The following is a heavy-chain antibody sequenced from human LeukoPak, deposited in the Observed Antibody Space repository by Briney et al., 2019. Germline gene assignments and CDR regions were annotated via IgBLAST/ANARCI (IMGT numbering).Heavy chain of an antibody. CDR2: LNDDGSTT. CDR1: GFTFSSSW. V-gene: IGHV3-74*01. J-gene: IGHJ4*02. CDR3: AREYGYYYDSSGYYPLDY. D-gene: IGHD3-22*01. Sequence: PGGSLRLSRAASGFTFSSSWMHWVRQSPGKGLVWVSRLNDDGSTTTYADSVEGRFTISRDNAKNTLYLQMNSLRDEDTAVYYCAREYGYYYDSSGYYPLDYWGQGTLVTVSS.